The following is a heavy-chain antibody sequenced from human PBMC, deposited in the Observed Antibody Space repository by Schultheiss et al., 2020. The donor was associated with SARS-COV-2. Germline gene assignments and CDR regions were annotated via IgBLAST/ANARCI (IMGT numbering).Heavy chain of an antibody. Sequence: ASVKVSCKASGYTFTSYGIIWVRQAPGQGLEWMGWISGYSGNTTYAQKIQGRVSMTTDASTNRAYMELRGLRSDDTAVYFCARRVRGGFVSDHNYFIDVWGKGTTVTVSS. CDR3: ARRVRGGFVSDHNYFIDV. J-gene: IGHJ6*03. CDR1: GYTFTSYG. D-gene: IGHD5-24*01. V-gene: IGHV1-18*04. CDR2: ISGYSGNT.